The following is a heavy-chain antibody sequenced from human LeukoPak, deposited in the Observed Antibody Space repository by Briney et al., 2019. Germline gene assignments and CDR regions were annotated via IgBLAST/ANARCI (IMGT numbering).Heavy chain of an antibody. J-gene: IGHJ4*02. Sequence: GGSLRLSCAASGFTFCSYAMSWVRQAPGRGLEWLSAISGSADNTYYADSVKGLFTISRDNSKNTLYLQMNSLRAEDTAVYYRATLVFESSGYSYFDYWGPGTLVTVSS. CDR1: GFTFCSYA. V-gene: IGHV3-23*01. D-gene: IGHD3-9*01. CDR2: ISGSADNT. CDR3: ATLVFESSGYSYFDY.